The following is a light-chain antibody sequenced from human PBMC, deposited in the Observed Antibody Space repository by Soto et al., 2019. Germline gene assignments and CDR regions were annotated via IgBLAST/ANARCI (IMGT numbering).Light chain of an antibody. CDR3: NSYTSSSTYV. CDR1: TSDVGRYNY. Sequence: SVLTPPASVDWSPGHAITISCTGTTSDVGRYNYVSWYQQHPGKAPKLIIYDVSNRPSGVSNRFSGSKSGNTASLTISGLQAEDEADYYCNSYTSSSTYVFGTGTKVTVL. J-gene: IGLJ1*01. CDR2: DVS. V-gene: IGLV2-14*01.